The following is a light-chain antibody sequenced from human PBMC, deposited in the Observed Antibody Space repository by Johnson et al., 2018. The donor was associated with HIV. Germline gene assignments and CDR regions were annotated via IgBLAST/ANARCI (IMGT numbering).Light chain of an antibody. CDR3: ETWDSGLSAVYV. CDR2: DNN. CDR1: SPNIGNNY. Sequence: QSVLTQPPSVSAPPGQKVTISCSGSSPNIGNNYVSWYQQPPGTAPKLLIYDNNKRPSGIPDQSSGPKSATSATLGLTGLQPGDQADFYCETWDSGLSAVYVVGTGTKVTVL. J-gene: IGLJ1*01. V-gene: IGLV1-51*01.